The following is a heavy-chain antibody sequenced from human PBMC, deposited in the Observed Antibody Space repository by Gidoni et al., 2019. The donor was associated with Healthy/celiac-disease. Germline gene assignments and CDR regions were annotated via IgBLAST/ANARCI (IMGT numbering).Heavy chain of an antibody. CDR3: ARQEGALPFDY. CDR1: GGSISSSSYY. Sequence: QLQLQESGPGLVKPSETLSLTCTVSGGSISSSSYYSGWIRQPPGKGLEWIGIIYYSGSTYYNPALKSRVTISGDTSKNQVALKVSAVTAADTAVYYWARQEGALPFDYWGQGTLVTVSS. CDR2: IYYSGST. D-gene: IGHD1-26*01. J-gene: IGHJ4*02. V-gene: IGHV4-39*01.